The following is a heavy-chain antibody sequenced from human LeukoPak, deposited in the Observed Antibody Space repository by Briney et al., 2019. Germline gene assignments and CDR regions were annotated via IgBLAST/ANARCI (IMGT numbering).Heavy chain of an antibody. CDR2: INSDGSST. CDR3: ARGPYSGSYYFDY. Sequence: GGSLRLSCAVSGLTFSSYWMSWVRQAPGKGLVWVSRINSDGSSTSYADSVKGRFTISRDNAKNTLYLQMNSLRAEDTAVYYCARGPYSGSYYFDYWGQGTLVTVSS. V-gene: IGHV3-74*01. CDR1: GLTFSSYW. D-gene: IGHD1-26*01. J-gene: IGHJ4*02.